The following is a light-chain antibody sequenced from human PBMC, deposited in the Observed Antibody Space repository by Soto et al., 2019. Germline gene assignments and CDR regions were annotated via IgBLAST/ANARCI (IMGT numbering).Light chain of an antibody. V-gene: IGLV2-23*01. CDR3: CSYAGSSTYVV. J-gene: IGLJ2*01. Sequence: QSALTQPASVSGSPGQSITISCTGTSSDVGSYNLVSWYQQHPGKAPKLVIYEGRKRPSGVSNRFSGSKSGNTASLTISGLQAEDEADYYCCSYAGSSTYVVFGGGTKLTVL. CDR2: EGR. CDR1: SSDVGSYNL.